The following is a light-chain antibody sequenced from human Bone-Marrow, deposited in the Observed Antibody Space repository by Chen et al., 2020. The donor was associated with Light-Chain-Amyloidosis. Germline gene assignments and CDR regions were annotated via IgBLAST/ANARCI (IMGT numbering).Light chain of an antibody. CDR2: RDT. CDR1: DLPTKY. CDR3: PSADSSGTYEVI. Sequence: SYELTQPPSVSVSPGQTARITCSGDDLPTKYAYWYQQKPGQAPVLVIHRDTVRPSWISERFSASSSGTTATFTSRGVQAEDEADYHCPSADSSGTYEVIFGGRTKLTVL. V-gene: IGLV3-25*03. J-gene: IGLJ2*01.